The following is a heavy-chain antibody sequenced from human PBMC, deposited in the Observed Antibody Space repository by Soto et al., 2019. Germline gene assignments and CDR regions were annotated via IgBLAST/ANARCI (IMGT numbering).Heavy chain of an antibody. V-gene: IGHV3-53*02. CDR2: LSDRGTS. J-gene: IGHJ4*02. CDR3: AGDYASGGYDF. Sequence: DVQVVETGGDLIQPGGSLRLSCAASGFSVSSTYMSWVRQAPGKGLEWVSTLSDRGTSHYADSVTGRFSVSRDNSKNKLYLQMNGLRVDDTATYYCAGDYASGGYDFRGQGTQVTVSS. D-gene: IGHD5-12*01. CDR1: GFSVSSTY.